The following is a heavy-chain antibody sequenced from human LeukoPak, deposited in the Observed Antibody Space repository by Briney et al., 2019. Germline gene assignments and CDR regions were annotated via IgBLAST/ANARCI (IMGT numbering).Heavy chain of an antibody. V-gene: IGHV4-34*01. CDR3: ARHRYCSSTSCPQVGYYYYMDV. CDR1: GGSFSGYY. D-gene: IGHD2-2*01. CDR2: INHSGST. J-gene: IGHJ6*03. Sequence: SETLSLTCTVYGGSFSGYYWSWIRQPPGRGLEWIGEINHSGSTNYNPSLKSRVTVSVDTSKNQVSLKLSSVTAADTAVYYCARHRYCSSTSCPQVGYYYYMDVWGKGTTVTVSS.